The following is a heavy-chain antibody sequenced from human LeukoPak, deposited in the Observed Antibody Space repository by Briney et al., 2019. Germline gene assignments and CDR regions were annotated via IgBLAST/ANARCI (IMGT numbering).Heavy chain of an antibody. V-gene: IGHV4-59*11. CDR1: GGSISSHY. D-gene: IGHD2-2*01. Sequence: SETLSLTCTVSGGSISSHYWSWIRQPPGKGLEWIGYIYYSGSTNYNPSLKSRVTISVDTSKNQFSLKLSSVTAADTAVYYCASTRYSSSTICYFGYGGRGNLDTVSS. J-gene: IGHJ4*02. CDR3: ASTRYSSSTICYFGY. CDR2: IYYSGST.